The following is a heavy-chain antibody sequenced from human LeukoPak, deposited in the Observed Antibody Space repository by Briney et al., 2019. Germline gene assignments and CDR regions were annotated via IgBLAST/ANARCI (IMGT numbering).Heavy chain of an antibody. CDR3: ARDLSSSWYSLAY. V-gene: IGHV3-20*04. J-gene: IGHJ4*02. D-gene: IGHD2-15*01. Sequence: GGSLRLSCRDSGSTFDDYGMTWIRQAPGKGLEWVSGINWDGGAYNYGASVKGRFIISRDNAKNSLYLEMNSLRVEDTAVYFCARDLSSSWYSLAYWGQGILVTVSS. CDR2: INWDGGAY. CDR1: GSTFDDYG.